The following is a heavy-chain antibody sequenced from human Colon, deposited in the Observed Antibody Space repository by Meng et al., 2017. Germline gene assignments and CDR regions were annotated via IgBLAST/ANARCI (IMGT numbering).Heavy chain of an antibody. CDR1: GGSFSGFY. CDR3: ATGLRHGDWFDP. Sequence: VQRQQGGAGLLMPSETLSLPCAVSGGSFSGFYWSWIRQPPGKGLEWIGEIDHFGISNYNSSLKGRLTMSVDTSKKQISLTLTSVTAADTAVYYCATGLRHGDWFDPWGPGTLVTVSS. CDR2: IDHFGIS. V-gene: IGHV4-34*02. J-gene: IGHJ5*02. D-gene: IGHD4-17*01.